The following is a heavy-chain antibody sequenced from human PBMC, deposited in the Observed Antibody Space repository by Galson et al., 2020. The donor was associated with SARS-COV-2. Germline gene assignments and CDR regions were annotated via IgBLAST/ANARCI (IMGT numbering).Heavy chain of an antibody. CDR2: INSDGSSR. CDR1: GFTFSSYW. V-gene: IGHV3-74*01. CDR3: AKEYYYDRSGPLDAFDI. D-gene: IGHD3-22*01. J-gene: IGHJ3*02. Sequence: GGSLRLSCAASGFTFSSYWMHWVRQAPGKGLVWVSRINSDGSSRSYADSVKGRFTISRDNAKNTLTLQMNSLRAEDTAMYYCAKEYYYDRSGPLDAFDIWGQGTMVSVSS.